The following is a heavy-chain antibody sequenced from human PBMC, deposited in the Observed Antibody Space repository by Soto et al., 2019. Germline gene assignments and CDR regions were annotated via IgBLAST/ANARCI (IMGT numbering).Heavy chain of an antibody. CDR1: GFTFTNAW. V-gene: IGHV3-15*01. Sequence: GGSLRLSCAASGFTFTNAWMSWVRQAPGKGLEWVGRVKRKTNGGTTDYAAPVKDRFNISRDDSKNTLYLQMNNLKTEDTAVYYCAMCYGSGTDCQEDYLAFWGQGTRVTVSS. D-gene: IGHD3-10*01. J-gene: IGHJ4*02. CDR3: AMCYGSGTDCQEDYLAF. CDR2: VKRKTNGGTT.